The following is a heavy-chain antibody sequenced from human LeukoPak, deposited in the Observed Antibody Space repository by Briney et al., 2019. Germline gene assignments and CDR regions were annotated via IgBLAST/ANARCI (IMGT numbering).Heavy chain of an antibody. J-gene: IGHJ5*02. CDR2: INHSGST. V-gene: IGHV4-34*01. CDR1: GGSFSGYY. D-gene: IGHD2-2*01. Sequence: SETLSLTCAAYGGSFSGYYWSWIRQPPGKGLEWIGEINHSGSTNYNPSLKSRVTISVDTSKNQFSLKLSSVTAADTAVYYCARGPCSSTSCYAAGWFDPWGQGTLVTVSS. CDR3: ARGPCSSTSCYAAGWFDP.